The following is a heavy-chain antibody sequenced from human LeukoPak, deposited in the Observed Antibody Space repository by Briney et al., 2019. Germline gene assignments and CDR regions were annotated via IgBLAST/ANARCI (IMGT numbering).Heavy chain of an antibody. V-gene: IGHV3-66*01. CDR2: IYSGGST. Sequence: GGSLRLSCAASEFSVGSNYMTWVRQAPGKGLEWVSLIYSGGSTYYADSVKGRFTISRDNSKNTLYLQMNSLRAEDTAVYYCARAPRRVRGVIIGWFDPWGQGTLVTVSS. CDR3: ARAPRRVRGVIIGWFDP. J-gene: IGHJ5*02. D-gene: IGHD3-10*01. CDR1: EFSVGSNY.